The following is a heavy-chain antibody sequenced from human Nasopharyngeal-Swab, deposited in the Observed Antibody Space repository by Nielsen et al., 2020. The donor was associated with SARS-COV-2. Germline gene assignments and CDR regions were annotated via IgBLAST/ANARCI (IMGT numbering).Heavy chain of an antibody. CDR2: IYSGGST. J-gene: IGHJ4*02. V-gene: IGHV3-53*01. CDR3: ARDQVTTVTAQNYFDY. D-gene: IGHD4-17*01. Sequence: WIRQPPGKGLEWVSVIYSGGSTYYADSVKGRFTISRDNSKNTLYLQMNSLRAEDTAVYYCARDQVTTVTAQNYFDYWGQGTLVTVSS.